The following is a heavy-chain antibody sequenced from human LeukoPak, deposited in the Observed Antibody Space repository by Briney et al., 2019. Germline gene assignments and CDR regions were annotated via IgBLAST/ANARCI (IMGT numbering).Heavy chain of an antibody. Sequence: GGSLRLSCAAPGFTFDDYGMSWVRQAPGKGLEGVSFISSSRSYIDYADSVKGRFTISRDNAKNSLYLQMNSLRAEDTAVYYCARFIAAPYYFDYWGRGTLVTVSS. V-gene: IGHV3-21*01. CDR2: ISSSRSYI. J-gene: IGHJ4*02. CDR3: ARFIAAPYYFDY. CDR1: GFTFDDYG. D-gene: IGHD6-13*01.